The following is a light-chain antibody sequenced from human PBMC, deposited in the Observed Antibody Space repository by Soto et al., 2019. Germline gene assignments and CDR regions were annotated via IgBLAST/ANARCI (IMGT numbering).Light chain of an antibody. CDR2: EGS. CDR1: SSDVGSYNL. CDR3: CSYAGNSIYV. Sequence: QSALAQPASVSGSPGQSITISCTGTSSDVGSYNLVSWYQQRPGKAPKLMIYEGSERPSGVSNRFSGSKSGNTASLTISGLQPEDETDYYCCSYAGNSIYVFGTGTKLTVL. V-gene: IGLV2-23*01. J-gene: IGLJ1*01.